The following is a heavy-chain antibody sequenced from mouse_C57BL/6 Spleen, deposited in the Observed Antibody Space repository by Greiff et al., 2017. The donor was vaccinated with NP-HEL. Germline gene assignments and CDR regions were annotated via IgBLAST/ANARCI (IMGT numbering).Heavy chain of an antibody. CDR3: ARRTGWWAMDD. V-gene: IGHV1-59*01. CDR2: IDPADSYT. D-gene: IGHD1-1*02. Sequence: QVQLQQSGAELVRPGTSVKLSCKASGYTFTSYWMHWVKQRPGQGLEWIGVIDPADSYTNYNQKFKGKATLTVDTSSSTAYMQLSSLTSEDSAVYYCARRTGWWAMDDWGQGTSVTVSS. J-gene: IGHJ4*01. CDR1: GYTFTSYW.